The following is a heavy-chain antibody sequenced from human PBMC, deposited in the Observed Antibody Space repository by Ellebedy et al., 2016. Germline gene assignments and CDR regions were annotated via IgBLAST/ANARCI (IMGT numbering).Heavy chain of an antibody. Sequence: ASVKVSCXASGYTFTSYYMHWVRQAPGQGLEWMGIINPSGGSTSYAQKFQGRVTMTRDTSTSTVYMELSSLRSEDTAMYYCATAREDCSGGSCLLYYFDYWGQGTLVTVSS. CDR2: INPSGGST. J-gene: IGHJ4*02. V-gene: IGHV1-46*01. D-gene: IGHD2-15*01. CDR3: ATAREDCSGGSCLLYYFDY. CDR1: GYTFTSYY.